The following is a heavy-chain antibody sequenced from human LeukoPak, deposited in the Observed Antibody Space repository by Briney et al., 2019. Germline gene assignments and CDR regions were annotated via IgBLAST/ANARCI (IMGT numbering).Heavy chain of an antibody. D-gene: IGHD3-22*01. V-gene: IGHV3-11*06. CDR3: ARDREYYYDSSGYREIAY. CDR2: ISSSSSYT. CDR1: GFTFSDYY. Sequence: PGGSLRLSCAASGFTFSDYYMSWIRQAPGKGLEWVSYISSSSSYTNYADSVKSRFTISRDNAKNSVYLQMNSLRAEDTAVYYCARDREYYYDSSGYREIAYWGQGTLVTVSS. J-gene: IGHJ4*02.